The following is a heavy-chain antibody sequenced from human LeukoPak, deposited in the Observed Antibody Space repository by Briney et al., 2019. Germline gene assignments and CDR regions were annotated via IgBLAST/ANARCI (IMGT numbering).Heavy chain of an antibody. CDR1: GFTFSSCA. J-gene: IGHJ3*02. CDR3: AKGLSRVVLLGAFDI. Sequence: PGGSLRLSCAASGFTFSSCAMSWVRQAPGKGLEWVSAISGSGGSTYYADSVKGRFTISRDNSKNTLYLQMNSLRAEDTAVYYCAKGLSRVVLLGAFDIWGQGTMVTVSS. CDR2: ISGSGGST. D-gene: IGHD3-3*01. V-gene: IGHV3-23*01.